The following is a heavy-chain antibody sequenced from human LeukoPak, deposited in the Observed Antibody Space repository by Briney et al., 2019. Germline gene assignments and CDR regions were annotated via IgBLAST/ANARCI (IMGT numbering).Heavy chain of an antibody. J-gene: IGHJ3*01. V-gene: IGHV4-34*01. CDR1: GGAFSGYY. CDR2: INHRGII. D-gene: IGHD3-22*01. CDR3: AVAGARYSDSSALYAFDF. Sequence: SEILSLTCAVDGGAFSGYYWSWIRQPPGKGLEWIGEINHRGIIDYNPSLKSRVTISVDTSKNQFSLKLNSVTAADTAVYYCAVAGARYSDSSALYAFDFWGQGTMVTVSS.